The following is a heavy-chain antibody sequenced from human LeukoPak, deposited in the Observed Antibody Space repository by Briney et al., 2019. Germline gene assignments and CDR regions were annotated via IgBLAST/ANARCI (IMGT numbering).Heavy chain of an antibody. D-gene: IGHD6-13*01. V-gene: IGHV3-23*01. CDR1: GLTFRTYA. CDR2: ISDSGGYT. CDR3: ARDGKGGSSSWYVFRWFDP. Sequence: PGGSLRLSCAASGLTFRTYAMSWVRQAPGKGLEWVSSISDSGGYTFYADSVKGRFTISRDNSKNTVYLQMNSLRAEDTAVYYCARDGKGGSSSWYVFRWFDPWGQGTLVTVSS. J-gene: IGHJ5*02.